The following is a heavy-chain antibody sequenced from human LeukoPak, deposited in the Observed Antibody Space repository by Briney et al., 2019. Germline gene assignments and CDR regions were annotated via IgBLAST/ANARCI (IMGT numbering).Heavy chain of an antibody. D-gene: IGHD2-2*01. CDR2: IYPEGST. V-gene: IGHV3-66*01. CDR3: ARSGTRYCTGTSCRSYIDY. Sequence: PGGSLRLSCAASGFTVISNYMSWVRQAPGKGLEWVSVIYPEGSTYYADSVKARFTISRDNSKGTLYLQMNSLRAEDTAMYYCARSGTRYCTGTSCRSYIDYWGQGTLVTVSS. J-gene: IGHJ4*02. CDR1: GFTVISNY.